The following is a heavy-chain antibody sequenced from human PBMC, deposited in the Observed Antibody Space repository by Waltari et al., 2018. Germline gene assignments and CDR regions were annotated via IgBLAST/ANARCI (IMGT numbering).Heavy chain of an antibody. D-gene: IGHD2-15*01. J-gene: IGHJ4*02. CDR2: VQRSGRT. Sequence: QLQLQESGPGLVKPSGTLSLTCAVSGEYMSSTDGWSWVRQSPGKGREWIGQVQRSGRTNYNPSFASRVSVSVDTSTNQFSLKVTSATAADTAVYFCARDRGRGIYLDSWGQGVLVTVSP. CDR1: GEYMSSTDG. V-gene: IGHV4-4*02. CDR3: ARDRGRGIYLDS.